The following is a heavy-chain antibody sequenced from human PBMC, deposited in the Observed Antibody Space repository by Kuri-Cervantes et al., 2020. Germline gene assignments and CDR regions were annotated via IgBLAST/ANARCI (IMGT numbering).Heavy chain of an antibody. Sequence: SETLSLTCTVSGFSISSGYYWAWIRQSPGEGLEWIGSIYHSGSTYYNPSLKSRVTISVDTSKNQFSLKLSSVTAADTAVYYCARVAGWEYSYGNFDTWGQGTLVTVSS. CDR1: GFSISSGYY. D-gene: IGHD5-18*01. CDR2: IYHSGST. V-gene: IGHV4-38-2*02. J-gene: IGHJ4*02. CDR3: ARVAGWEYSYGNFDT.